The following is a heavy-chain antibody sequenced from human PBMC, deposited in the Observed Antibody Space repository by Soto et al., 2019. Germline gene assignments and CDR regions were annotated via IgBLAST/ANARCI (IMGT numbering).Heavy chain of an antibody. CDR3: AKDQKFLDWIFSGHVDV. V-gene: IGHV3-23*01. CDR2: ISGSGDTT. D-gene: IGHD3-3*01. J-gene: IGHJ6*04. Sequence: GGSLRLSCAASGFSFSNFAMSWVRQAPGKGLEWVSGISGSGDTTYYADSVQGRLTISRDNFRNTLYLQMNSLRAEDTAIYHCAKDQKFLDWIFSGHVDVWGKGTTVTVSS. CDR1: GFSFSNFA.